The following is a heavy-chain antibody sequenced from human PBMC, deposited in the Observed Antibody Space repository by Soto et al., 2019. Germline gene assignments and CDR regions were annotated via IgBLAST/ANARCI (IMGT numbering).Heavy chain of an antibody. CDR3: ARSIDP. J-gene: IGHJ5*02. V-gene: IGHV4-39*07. CDR2: IYYSGST. Sequence: PSETMSLTCTVSGGSIISSTDYWGCIRQPPGKGLEWIGSIYYSGSTHYNPSLKSRVTMSVDTSKNQFSLKLSSVSAAGTAVYYCARSIDPWGQGTLVTVYS. CDR1: GGSIISSTDY.